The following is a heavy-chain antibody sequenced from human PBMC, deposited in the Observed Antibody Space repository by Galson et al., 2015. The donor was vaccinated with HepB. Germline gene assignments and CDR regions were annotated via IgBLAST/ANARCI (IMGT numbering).Heavy chain of an antibody. D-gene: IGHD6-13*01. Sequence: VKVSCKASGYTFTNHYINWVRQAPGHGLEWMGWISAYNGDTNYAQNLQGRVTMTTDTSTSTAYMELRSLRSDDTAVYFCARDIAAAGVVFDSWGQGTLVTVSS. J-gene: IGHJ4*02. CDR2: ISAYNGDT. CDR3: ARDIAAAGVVFDS. V-gene: IGHV1-18*04. CDR1: GYTFTNHY.